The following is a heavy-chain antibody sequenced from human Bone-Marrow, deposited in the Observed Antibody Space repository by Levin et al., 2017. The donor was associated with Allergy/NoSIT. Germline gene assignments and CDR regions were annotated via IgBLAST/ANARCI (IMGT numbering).Heavy chain of an antibody. Sequence: ASVKVSCKASGYTFTSYGISWVRQAPGQGLEWMGWISAYNGNTNYAQKLQGRVTMTTDTSTSTAYMELRSLRSDDTAVYYCARDPPRGGTPNTVRMDVWGKGTTVTVSS. CDR2: ISAYNGNT. J-gene: IGHJ6*04. CDR1: GYTFTSYG. V-gene: IGHV1-18*01. D-gene: IGHD1/OR15-1a*01. CDR3: ARDPPRGGTPNTVRMDV.